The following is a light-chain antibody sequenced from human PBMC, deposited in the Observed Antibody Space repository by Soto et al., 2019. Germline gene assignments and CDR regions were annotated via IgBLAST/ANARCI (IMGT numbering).Light chain of an antibody. J-gene: IGKJ3*01. CDR2: SAY. CDR1: QSVNNN. CDR3: QQYNKWPLT. V-gene: IGKV3-15*01. Sequence: EIVMTQSPVTLYVSPGERATLSCTASQSVNNNVAWYQQKPGHTPRLLIYSAYIGATGTPARFSGSGSGSDFTLTISSLQSEDFAVYYCQQYNKWPLTFGHGTKVDIK.